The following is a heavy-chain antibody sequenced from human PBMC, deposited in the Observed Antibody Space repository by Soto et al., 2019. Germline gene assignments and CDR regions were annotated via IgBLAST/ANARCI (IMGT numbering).Heavy chain of an antibody. CDR2: INWKSDI. CDR1: GFTFDDNA. V-gene: IGHV3-9*01. Sequence: PWGSLRLSCAVSGFTFDDNAIHFVRQSPEKGLEWVSGINWKSDIGYADSVKGRFTISRDNAENSLYLHMNSLRAEDTALYYCAISQDRGGRTTFIYWGQGTQVTVSS. J-gene: IGHJ4*02. D-gene: IGHD3-16*01. CDR3: AISQDRGGRTTFIY.